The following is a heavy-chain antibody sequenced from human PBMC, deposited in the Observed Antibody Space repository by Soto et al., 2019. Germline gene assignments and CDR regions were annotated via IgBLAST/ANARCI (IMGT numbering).Heavy chain of an antibody. V-gene: IGHV3-30-3*01. CDR1: GFTFSSYP. J-gene: IGHJ4*02. D-gene: IGHD3-3*01. CDR3: ARLLVAIFGVARRGDY. CDR2: ISYDGTKK. Sequence: QVQLVESGGGVVQPGRSLRLSCEASGFTFSSYPMHWVRQAPGKGLEWVAVISYDGTKKYYTDSVKGRFTISRDNSKNTLYLQMNSLRPEDTALYFCARLLVAIFGVARRGDYWGKGIPVTVSS.